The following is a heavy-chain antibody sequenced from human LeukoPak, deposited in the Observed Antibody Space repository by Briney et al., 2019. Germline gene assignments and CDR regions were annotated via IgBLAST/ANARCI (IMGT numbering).Heavy chain of an antibody. CDR2: ICYTGST. CDR1: GSSITSVSHY. CDR3: ARRWGNIVGVTYEY. J-gene: IGHJ4*02. Sequence: SETLSLTCTISGSSITSVSHYWGWIRQPPGQGLEWIGDICYTGSTYYSPSLRSRVTMSVHTSENQFSLRLNSVTAVDTAVYYCARRWGNIVGVTYEYWGQGTLVTVSS. V-gene: IGHV4-39*01. D-gene: IGHD3-16*01.